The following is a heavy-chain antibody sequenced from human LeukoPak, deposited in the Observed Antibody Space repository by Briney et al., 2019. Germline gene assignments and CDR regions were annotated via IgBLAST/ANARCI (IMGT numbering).Heavy chain of an antibody. J-gene: IGHJ4*02. CDR1: GFPFSSYA. CDR3: AKDRVITFGGIIASFDS. V-gene: IGHV3-23*01. D-gene: IGHD3-16*02. CDR2: IFAADKNTT. Sequence: GGSLRLSCAASGFPFSSYAMNWVRQAPGKGLEWVSIIFAADKNTTYYADSVKGRFTISRDNSKNTLYLQMNSLRPEDTAVYYCAKDRVITFGGIIASFDSWGQGTLVTVSS.